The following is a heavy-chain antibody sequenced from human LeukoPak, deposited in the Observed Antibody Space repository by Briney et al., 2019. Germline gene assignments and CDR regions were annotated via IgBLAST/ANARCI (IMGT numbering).Heavy chain of an antibody. J-gene: IGHJ4*02. Sequence: SETLSLTCTVSGGSISSGDYYWSWIRRPPGKGLEWIGYIYYSGSTYYNPSLKSRVTISVDTSKNQFSLKLSSVTAADTAVYYCARDDGSGSRVFDYWGQGTLVTVSS. V-gene: IGHV4-30-4*08. CDR3: ARDDGSGSRVFDY. CDR2: IYYSGST. D-gene: IGHD3-10*01. CDR1: GGSISSGDYY.